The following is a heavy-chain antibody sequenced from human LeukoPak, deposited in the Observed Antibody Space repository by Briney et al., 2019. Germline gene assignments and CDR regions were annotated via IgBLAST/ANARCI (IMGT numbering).Heavy chain of an antibody. D-gene: IGHD6-19*01. CDR3: ARILVGGWGDFDY. J-gene: IGHJ4*02. CDR1: GGTFSNYA. V-gene: IGHV1-69*13. CDR2: IIPIFGTA. Sequence: SVKVSCKASGGTFSNYAITWVRQAPGQGLEWMGGIIPIFGTANYAQKFQGRVTITADESTSTAYMELSSLRSEDTAVYYCARILVGGWGDFDYWGQGTLVTVSS.